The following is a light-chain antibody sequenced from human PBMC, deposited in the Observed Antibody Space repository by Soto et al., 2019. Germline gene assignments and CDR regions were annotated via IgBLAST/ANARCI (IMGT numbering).Light chain of an antibody. CDR2: EVI. CDR1: SSDVGGYNF. CDR3: SAYSGSDNFVV. V-gene: IGLV2-8*01. Sequence: QSALTQPNSASGSPGQSVTISCAGTSSDVGGYNFVSWYQQHPGKVPKLMIYEVIKRPSGVPDRFSGSKSGNTASLTVSGLHAEDEADYYGSAYSGSDNFVVFGGGTKFTVL. J-gene: IGLJ2*01.